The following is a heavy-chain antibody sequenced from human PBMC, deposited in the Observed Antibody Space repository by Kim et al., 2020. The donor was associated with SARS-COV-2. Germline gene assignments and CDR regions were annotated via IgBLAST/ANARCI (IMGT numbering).Heavy chain of an antibody. Sequence: GESLKISCKGSGYSFTSYWISWVRQMPGKGLEWMGRIDPSDSYTNYSPSFQGHVTISADKSISTAYLQWSSLKASDTAMYYCARLDDDYGDYYYYGMDVWGQGTTVTVSS. V-gene: IGHV5-10-1*01. D-gene: IGHD4-17*01. J-gene: IGHJ6*02. CDR1: GYSFTSYW. CDR2: IDPSDSYT. CDR3: ARLDDDYGDYYYYGMDV.